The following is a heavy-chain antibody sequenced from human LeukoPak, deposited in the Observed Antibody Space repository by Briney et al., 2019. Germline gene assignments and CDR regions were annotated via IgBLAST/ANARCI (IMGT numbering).Heavy chain of an antibody. CDR3: ASLRSSYYSLDY. J-gene: IGHJ4*02. D-gene: IGHD3-22*01. CDR1: GGSISSSNW. CDR2: IYHSGST. Sequence: PSETLSLTCAVSGGSISSSNWWSWVRQPPGKGLEWIGEIYHSGSTNYNPSLKSRVTMSVDTSKNQLSLKLSSVTAADTAVYYCASLRSSYYSLDYWGQGTLVTVSS. V-gene: IGHV4-4*02.